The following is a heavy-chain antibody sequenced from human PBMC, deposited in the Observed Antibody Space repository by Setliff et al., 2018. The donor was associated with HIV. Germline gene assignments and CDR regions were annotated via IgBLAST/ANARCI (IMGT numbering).Heavy chain of an antibody. CDR1: GYSFTSYW. J-gene: IGHJ4*02. CDR2: IYPGDSDT. CDR3: ATSYGGHSWARLDY. Sequence: GESLKISCKGSGYSFTSYWIGWVRQMPGKGLEWLGIIYPGDSDTKYSPSFQGQVTISADKAINTAYLQWMSLKASDTAMYYCATSYGGHSWARLDYWGRGTLVTVSS. D-gene: IGHD4-17*01. V-gene: IGHV5-51*01.